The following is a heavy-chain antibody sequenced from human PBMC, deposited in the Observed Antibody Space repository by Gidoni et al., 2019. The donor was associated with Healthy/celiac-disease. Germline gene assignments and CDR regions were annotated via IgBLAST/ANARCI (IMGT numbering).Heavy chain of an antibody. V-gene: IGHV3-23*01. CDR2: ISGSGGST. J-gene: IGHJ4*02. CDR1: GFTFISYA. CDR3: AKDGRFYGNPADFDY. Sequence: EVQLLESGGGLVQPGGYLRLSCAASGFTFISYAMSWVRQAPGKGLEWVSAISGSGGSTYYADSVKGRFTISRDNSKNTLYLQMNSLRAEDTAVYYCAKDGRFYGNPADFDYWGQGTLVTVSS. D-gene: IGHD3-10*01.